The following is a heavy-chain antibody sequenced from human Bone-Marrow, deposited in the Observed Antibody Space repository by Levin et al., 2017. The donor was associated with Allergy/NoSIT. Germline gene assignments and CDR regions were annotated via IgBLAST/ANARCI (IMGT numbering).Heavy chain of an antibody. V-gene: IGHV3-30*04. Sequence: GGSLRLSCEGSGFSFNSHTIHWVRQAPGKGLEWVAVISYDGRDRHYADSVKGRFTISRDSLQMNNLTSEDTAMYFCSSSSSIYHWITLWGQGTLVTVSS. D-gene: IGHD6-13*01. CDR2: ISYDGRDR. CDR3: SSSSSIYHWITL. CDR1: GFSFNSHT. J-gene: IGHJ4*02.